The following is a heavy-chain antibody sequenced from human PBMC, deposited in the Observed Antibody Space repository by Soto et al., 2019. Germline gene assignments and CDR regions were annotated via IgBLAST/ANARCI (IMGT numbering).Heavy chain of an antibody. CDR1: GFTFSSYA. CDR3: AKDEAQNWGVYYYLDF. J-gene: IGHJ6*03. CDR2: ISGSGGST. D-gene: IGHD3-10*01. Sequence: EVQLLESGGGLVQPGGSLRLSWAASGFTFSSYAMSWVRQPPGKGLEWVSAISGSGGSTYYADSVKGRFTISRDNSKNTLYLQMNSLRAEDTAVYYCAKDEAQNWGVYYYLDFWGNGTTVTVAS. V-gene: IGHV3-23*01.